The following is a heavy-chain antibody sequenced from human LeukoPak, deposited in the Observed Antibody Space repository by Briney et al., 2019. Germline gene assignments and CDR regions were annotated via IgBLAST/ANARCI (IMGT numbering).Heavy chain of an antibody. CDR2: INPNSGGT. J-gene: IGHJ5*02. CDR3: AARGGLRYFDWSANNWFDP. V-gene: IGHV1-2*02. D-gene: IGHD3-9*01. Sequence: ASVKVSCKASGYTFTGYYMHWVRQAPGQGLEWMGWINPNSGGTNYAQKFQGRVTMTRDTSISTAYMELSRLRSDDTAVYYCAARGGLRYFDWSANNWFDPWGQGTLVTVSS. CDR1: GYTFTGYY.